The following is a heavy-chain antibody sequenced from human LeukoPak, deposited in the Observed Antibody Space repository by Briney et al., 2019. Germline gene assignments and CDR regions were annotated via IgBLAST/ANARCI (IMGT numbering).Heavy chain of an antibody. V-gene: IGHV3-53*01. CDR3: ASGSGSYRTPYYYMDV. CDR1: GFTVSSNY. CDR2: IYSGSST. J-gene: IGHJ6*03. Sequence: GGSLRLSCAASGFTVSSNYMSWVRQAPGKGLEWVSDIYSGSSTYYADSVKGRFTISRDNSKNTLYLQMNSLRAEDTAVYYCASGSGSYRTPYYYMDVWGTGTTVTVSS. D-gene: IGHD3-10*01.